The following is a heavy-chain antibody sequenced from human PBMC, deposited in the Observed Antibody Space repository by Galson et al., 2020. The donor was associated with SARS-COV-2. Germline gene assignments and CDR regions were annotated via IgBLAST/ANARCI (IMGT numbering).Heavy chain of an antibody. CDR2: IRSKAYDGTP. J-gene: IGHJ4*02. CDR1: GFTFGDYA. D-gene: IGHD3-9*01. Sequence: GESLKISCTASGFTFGDYAMSWFRQAPGKGLEWVGFIRSKAYDGTPEYAAYVQGRFTILRDDSKSIAYLQMNSLKTEDTAVYYCTREHPGDSLIGYADYGGQGSLVTVSS. V-gene: IGHV3-49*03. CDR3: TREHPGDSLIGYADY.